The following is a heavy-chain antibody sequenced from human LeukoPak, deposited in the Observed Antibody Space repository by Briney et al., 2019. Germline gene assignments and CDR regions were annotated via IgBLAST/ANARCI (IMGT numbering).Heavy chain of an antibody. CDR3: ARTVKRYYYYYYMDV. CDR2: IYTSGST. CDR1: GGSISSGSYY. J-gene: IGHJ6*03. Sequence: PSETLSLTCSVSGGSISSGSYYWSWIRQPAGKGLEWIGRIYTSGSTNYNPSLKSRVTISVDTSKNQLSLKLSSVTAADTAVYYCARTVKRYYYYYYMDVWGKGTTVTVSS. V-gene: IGHV4-61*02. D-gene: IGHD1-1*01.